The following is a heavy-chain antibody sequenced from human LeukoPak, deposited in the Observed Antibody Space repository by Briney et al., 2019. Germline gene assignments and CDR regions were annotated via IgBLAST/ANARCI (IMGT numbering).Heavy chain of an antibody. CDR1: GGSFSGYY. CDR2: INDGGAT. D-gene: IGHD6-19*01. CDR3: ARTKQWLAFDI. V-gene: IGHV4-34*01. J-gene: IGHJ3*02. Sequence: SETLSLTCAVYGGSFSGYYWTWIRQPPGKGLEWIAEINDGGATNYNPSLQSRVTISVDRSKNQFSLRLSSMTAADTAVYYCARTKQWLAFDIWGQGTMVTVSS.